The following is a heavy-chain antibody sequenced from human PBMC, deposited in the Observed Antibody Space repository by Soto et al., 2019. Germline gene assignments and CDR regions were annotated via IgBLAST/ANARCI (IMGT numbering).Heavy chain of an antibody. J-gene: IGHJ4*02. Sequence: QVQLQQWGAGLLKPSETLSLTCAVYGGSFSGYYWSWIRQPPGKGLEWIGEINHSGSTNYNPSLKSRVTISVDTSKTQFSLKLSSVTAADTAVYYCARGAVLNYGSGSYYNPSFDYWGQGTLVTVSS. CDR1: GGSFSGYY. D-gene: IGHD3-10*01. CDR2: INHSGST. CDR3: ARGAVLNYGSGSYYNPSFDY. V-gene: IGHV4-34*01.